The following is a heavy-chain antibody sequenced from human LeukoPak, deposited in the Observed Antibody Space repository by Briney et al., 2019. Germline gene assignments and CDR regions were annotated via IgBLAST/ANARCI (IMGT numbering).Heavy chain of an antibody. CDR2: IYTRGST. D-gene: IGHD1-26*01. V-gene: IGHV4-4*07. J-gene: IGHJ1*01. Sequence: SETLSLTCSVSGGSISSYFWSWIRQPAGKGLEWIGRIYTRGSTDYNPSLKSRVTMSVDTSKNQFSLKLSSVTAADTAVYYCARHEVGSGSYRAEYFQHWGQGTLVTVSS. CDR1: GGSISSYF. CDR3: ARHEVGSGSYRAEYFQH.